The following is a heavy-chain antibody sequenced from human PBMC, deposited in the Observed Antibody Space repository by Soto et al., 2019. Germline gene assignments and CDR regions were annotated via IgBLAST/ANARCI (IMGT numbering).Heavy chain of an antibody. V-gene: IGHV4-34*01. Sequence: ETLSLTCAVYGGSFSGYYWSWIRQPPGKGLEWIGEINHSGSTNYNPSLKSRVTISVDTSKNQFSLKLSSVTAADTAVYYCARAEFYSSSRNDAFDIWGQGTMVTV. D-gene: IGHD6-13*01. CDR3: ARAEFYSSSRNDAFDI. J-gene: IGHJ3*02. CDR2: INHSGST. CDR1: GGSFSGYY.